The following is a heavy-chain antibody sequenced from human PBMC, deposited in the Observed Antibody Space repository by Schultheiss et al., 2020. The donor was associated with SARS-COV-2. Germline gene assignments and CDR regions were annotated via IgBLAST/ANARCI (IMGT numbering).Heavy chain of an antibody. D-gene: IGHD4-17*01. CDR3: AKYGEFHYYYYMDV. J-gene: IGHJ6*03. CDR2: INPNSGGT. CDR1: GGTFSSYA. V-gene: IGHV1-2*02. Sequence: ASVKVSCKASGGTFSSYAISWVRQAPGQGLEWMGWINPNSGGTNYAQKFQGRVTMTRDTSISTAYMELSRLRSDDTAVYYCAKYGEFHYYYYMDVWGKGTTVTVSS.